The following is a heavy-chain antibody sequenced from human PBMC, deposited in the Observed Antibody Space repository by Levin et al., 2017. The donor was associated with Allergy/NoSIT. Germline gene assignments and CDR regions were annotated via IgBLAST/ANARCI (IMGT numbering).Heavy chain of an antibody. CDR3: TREARSTATVDVFDI. J-gene: IGHJ3*02. Sequence: GESLKISCKTSGYSFTGYYMHWVRQAPGQGLEWMGWITPNGGGANYAQRFQGRVTMTRDTSISTAYMELSRLTSDDTAVYYCTREARSTATVDVFDIWGQGTLVTVSS. V-gene: IGHV1-2*02. CDR2: ITPNGGGA. D-gene: IGHD2-2*01. CDR1: GYSFTGYY.